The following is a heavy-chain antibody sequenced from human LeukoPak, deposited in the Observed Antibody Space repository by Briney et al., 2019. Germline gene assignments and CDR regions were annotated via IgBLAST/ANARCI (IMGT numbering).Heavy chain of an antibody. V-gene: IGHV3-30*02. Sequence: PGGSLRLSCAASGFTFSTYGMHWVRQAPGKGLEWVAFMRYDGNNKYYADSVKGRFTISRDNSKNTVYLQMNSLSSEDTAVFYCAKDSDSYGSTIDYWGQGTLVTVSS. CDR1: GFTFSTYG. D-gene: IGHD5-18*01. J-gene: IGHJ4*02. CDR3: AKDSDSYGSTIDY. CDR2: MRYDGNNK.